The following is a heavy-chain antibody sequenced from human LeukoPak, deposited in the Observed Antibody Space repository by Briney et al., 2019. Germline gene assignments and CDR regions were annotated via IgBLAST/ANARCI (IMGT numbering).Heavy chain of an antibody. J-gene: IGHJ3*01. CDR2: IYSSGST. CDR3: ARSPAYCGGDCPTGDAFDV. Sequence: SETLSLTCTVSGGSISSSSYYWGWIRQPPGKGLEWIGTIYSSGSTYYNPSLKSRVIISVDTSKNQFSLKLSSVTAADTALFYCARSPAYCGGDCPTGDAFDVWGQGTTVTVSS. CDR1: GGSISSSSYY. D-gene: IGHD2-21*02. V-gene: IGHV4-39*01.